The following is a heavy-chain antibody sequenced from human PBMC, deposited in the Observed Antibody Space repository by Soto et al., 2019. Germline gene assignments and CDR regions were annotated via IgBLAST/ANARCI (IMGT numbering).Heavy chain of an antibody. CDR3: ASWQLQEHAYDI. Sequence: QEQLVGSGGGVVQPGRSLRVSCTYSGSNFISYAFHWVRQAPGKGLEWLAAISFDGDITYYADAVKGRFTVSRDSSQSVVYLQMHSLRPDDTAVYYCASWQLQEHAYDIWGLGTAVTVSS. V-gene: IGHV3-30*14. CDR2: ISFDGDIT. J-gene: IGHJ3*02. D-gene: IGHD1-1*01. CDR1: GSNFISYA.